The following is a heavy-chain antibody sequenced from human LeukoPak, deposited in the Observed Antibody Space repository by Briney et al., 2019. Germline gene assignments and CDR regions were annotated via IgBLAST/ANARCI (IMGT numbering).Heavy chain of an antibody. V-gene: IGHV3-23*01. J-gene: IGHJ5*02. Sequence: GGSLRLSCAASGFTFDSYAINWVRQAPGKGLEWVSTISGSGGNTYYADSVKGRFTISRDNSKNTLYLQMNSLRAEDTAVYYCAKDKVYNNDWGRFDPWGQGTLVTVSS. D-gene: IGHD3-16*01. CDR3: AKDKVYNNDWGRFDP. CDR1: GFTFDSYA. CDR2: ISGSGGNT.